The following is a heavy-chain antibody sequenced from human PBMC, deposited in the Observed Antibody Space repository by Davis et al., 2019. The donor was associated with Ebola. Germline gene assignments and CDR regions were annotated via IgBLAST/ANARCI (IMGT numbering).Heavy chain of an antibody. Sequence: ASVKVSCKASGYTFTSYGISWVRQAPGQGLEWMGWISAYNGNTNYAQKLQGRVTMTTDTSTSTAYMELRSLRSDDTAVYYCARPFQPYYYDSDWGAFDIWGQGTMVTVSS. CDR3: ARPFQPYYYDSDWGAFDI. V-gene: IGHV1-18*04. D-gene: IGHD3-22*01. CDR2: ISAYNGNT. CDR1: GYTFTSYG. J-gene: IGHJ3*02.